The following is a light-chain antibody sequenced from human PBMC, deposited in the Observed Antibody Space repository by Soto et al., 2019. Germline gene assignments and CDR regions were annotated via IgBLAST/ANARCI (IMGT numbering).Light chain of an antibody. CDR3: SSYTGNSAGV. Sequence: QSALTQPACVSGSPGQSITISCTGTSSDVGAYNYVSWYQQHPGKAPKLMIYDVSNRPSGVSNRFSGSKSGNTASLTISGLEAEDEADYYCSSYTGNSAGVFGTGTKLTVL. J-gene: IGLJ1*01. CDR1: SSDVGAYNY. CDR2: DVS. V-gene: IGLV2-14*01.